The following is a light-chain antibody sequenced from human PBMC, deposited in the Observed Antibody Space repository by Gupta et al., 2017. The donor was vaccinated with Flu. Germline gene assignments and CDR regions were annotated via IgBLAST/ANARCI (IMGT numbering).Light chain of an antibody. CDR3: QQYYSTPCT. J-gene: IGKJ2*02. V-gene: IGKV4-1*01. Sequence: DTVITQPPTPLPVSLGERATIPCKSSQSLLYNSNNKNYLAWYQQKPGQPPKLLIYWASTRESGVPDRFSGSGSGTDFTLTISSLQAEDVAVYYCQQYYSTPCTFGQGTKLEIK. CDR1: QSLLYNSNNKNY. CDR2: WAS.